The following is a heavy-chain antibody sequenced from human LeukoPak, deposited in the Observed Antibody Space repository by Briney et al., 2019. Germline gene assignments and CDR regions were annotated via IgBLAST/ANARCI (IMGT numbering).Heavy chain of an antibody. Sequence: SETLSLTCAVSGGSVSSGSYYWSWIRQPPGRGLEWIAYIHYSGSAAYNPSLKSRVTISRDMSTNQFSLKMTSVTAADTAVYFCARDMGAPDYGSYSVDYWGQGTLVTVSS. J-gene: IGHJ4*02. D-gene: IGHD4-23*01. V-gene: IGHV4-61*01. CDR2: IHYSGSA. CDR1: GGSVSSGSYY. CDR3: ARDMGAPDYGSYSVDY.